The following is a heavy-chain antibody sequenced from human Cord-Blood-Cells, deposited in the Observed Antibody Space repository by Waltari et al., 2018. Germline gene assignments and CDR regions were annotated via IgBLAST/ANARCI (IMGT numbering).Heavy chain of an antibody. D-gene: IGHD3-22*01. Sequence: QVQLQESGPGLVKPSETLSLTCAVSGYSISSGYYWGWIRQPPGKGLEWIGSIYHSGSTYSNPSLKSRVTISVDTSKNQFSLKLSSVTAADTAVYYCARVGANYYDSSGYAFDIWGQGTMVTVSS. CDR2: IYHSGST. CDR1: GYSISSGYY. V-gene: IGHV4-38-2*01. CDR3: ARVGANYYDSSGYAFDI. J-gene: IGHJ3*02.